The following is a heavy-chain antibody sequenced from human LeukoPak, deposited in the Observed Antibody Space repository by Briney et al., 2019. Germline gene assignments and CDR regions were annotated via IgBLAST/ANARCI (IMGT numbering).Heavy chain of an antibody. CDR1: GFTLSNYW. D-gene: IGHD1-7*01. Sequence: GGSLRLSCAASGFTLSNYWMSWVRQAPGKGLEWVANINRDGSEKYYVDSVRGRFTISRDNAKNSLYLQMNSLTAEDTSVYYCARDPSWNSPHFDYWGQGTLVTVSS. CDR3: ARDPSWNSPHFDY. V-gene: IGHV3-7*01. J-gene: IGHJ4*02. CDR2: INRDGSEK.